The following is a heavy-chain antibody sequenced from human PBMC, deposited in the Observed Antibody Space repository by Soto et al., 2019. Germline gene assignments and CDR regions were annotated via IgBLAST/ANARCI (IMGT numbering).Heavy chain of an antibody. CDR1: GYSVTRGSY. J-gene: IGHJ4*02. V-gene: IGHV4-38-2*02. CDR2: VYLSGNT. D-gene: IGHD1-7*01. CDR3: ARARIVVSGTIVDF. Sequence: SETLSLTSTVSGYSVTRGSYWGWFRQPPEKGLEWIGSVYLSGNTYHNPSLMSRVTISIDTSKNQFSLKLTSVTAADTAVYYCARARIVVSGTIVDFWGLGTLVTVSS.